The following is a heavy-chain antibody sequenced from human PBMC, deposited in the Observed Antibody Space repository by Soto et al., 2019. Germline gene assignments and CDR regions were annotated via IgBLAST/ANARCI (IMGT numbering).Heavy chain of an antibody. CDR1: NSSLGAFH. CDR2: LIHGGST. CDR3: ARSPLSYDYVRQTWREVGDSFDV. V-gene: IGHV4-34*12. D-gene: IGHD3-10*02. Sequence: SETLSLTCAVYNSSLGAFHWTWIRQPPGKGLEWIGELIHGGSTNYNPSLKSRVTFSLDTSKSQFSLHVMSVTAADTAVYYCARSPLSYDYVRQTWREVGDSFDVWGRGTSVTVSS. J-gene: IGHJ3*01.